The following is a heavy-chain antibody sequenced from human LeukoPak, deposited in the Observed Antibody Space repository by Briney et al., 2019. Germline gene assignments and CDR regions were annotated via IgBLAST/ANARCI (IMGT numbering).Heavy chain of an antibody. CDR3: ARVGYSSGWHNYFDY. V-gene: IGHV1-2*02. D-gene: IGHD6-19*01. J-gene: IGHJ4*02. CDR2: INPNSGGT. Sequence: ASVKVSCKASGYTFTVYYMHWVRQAPGQGLEWMGWINPNSGGTNYAQKFQGRVTMTRDTSISTAYMELSRLRSDDTAVYYCARVGYSSGWHNYFDYWGQGTLVTVSS. CDR1: GYTFTVYY.